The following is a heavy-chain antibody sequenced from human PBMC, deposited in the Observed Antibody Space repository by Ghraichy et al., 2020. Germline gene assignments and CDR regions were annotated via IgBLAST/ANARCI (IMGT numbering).Heavy chain of an antibody. CDR1: GFTFSSYG. CDR3: AKVPELSRPHPSGLIDY. CDR2: ISYDGSNK. D-gene: IGHD1-14*01. V-gene: IGHV3-30*18. Sequence: GGSLRLSCAASGFTFSSYGMHWVRRAPGKGLEWVAVISYDGSNKYYADSVKGRFTISRDNSKNTLYLQMNSLRAEDTAVYYCAKVPELSRPHPSGLIDYWGQGTLVTVSS. J-gene: IGHJ4*02.